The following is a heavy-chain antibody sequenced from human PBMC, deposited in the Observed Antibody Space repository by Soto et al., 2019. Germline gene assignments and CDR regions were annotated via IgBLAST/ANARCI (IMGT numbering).Heavy chain of an antibody. V-gene: IGHV4-34*01. CDR2: INHSGST. CDR3: ARLGYCSGGSCYHYYYYMDV. J-gene: IGHJ6*03. Sequence: SETLSLTCAVYGGSFSGYYWSWIRQPPGKGLEWIGEINHSGSTNYNPSLKSRVTISVDTSKNQFSLKLSSVTAADTAVYYCARLGYCSGGSCYHYYYYMDVWGKGTTVTVSS. D-gene: IGHD2-15*01. CDR1: GGSFSGYY.